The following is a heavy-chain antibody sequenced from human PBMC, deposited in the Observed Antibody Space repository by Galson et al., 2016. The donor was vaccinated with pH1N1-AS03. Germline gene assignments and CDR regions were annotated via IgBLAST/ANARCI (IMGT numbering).Heavy chain of an antibody. Sequence: SLRLSCAASGFIFDNYAMHWVRHAPGKGLEWVSGISWKSGYIAYADSVKGRFTISRDNAKNALHLQMNSLRPEDTGLYYCAKGSGRLTHYYYGMDVWGQGTTVTVSS. D-gene: IGHD2-15*01. CDR3: AKGSGRLTHYYYGMDV. J-gene: IGHJ6*02. V-gene: IGHV3-9*01. CDR1: GFIFDNYA. CDR2: ISWKSGYI.